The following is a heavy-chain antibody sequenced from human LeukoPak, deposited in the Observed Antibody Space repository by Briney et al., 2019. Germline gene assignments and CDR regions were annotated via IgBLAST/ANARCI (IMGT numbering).Heavy chain of an antibody. J-gene: IGHJ4*02. Sequence: SETLSLTCTVSGGLISSGSYYWSWIRQPAGKGLEWIGRIYSSGSTNYNPALRSRLTISVDTSKNQFSLKLSSVTAADTAVYYRASTICISTSCYPGVVDYWGQGTLVTVSS. CDR1: GGLISSGSYY. CDR3: ASTICISTSCYPGVVDY. V-gene: IGHV4-61*02. CDR2: IYSSGST. D-gene: IGHD2-2*01.